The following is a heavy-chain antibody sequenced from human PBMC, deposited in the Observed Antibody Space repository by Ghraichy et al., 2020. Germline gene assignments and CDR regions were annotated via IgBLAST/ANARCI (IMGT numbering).Heavy chain of an antibody. CDR2: IGSSGGST. Sequence: GGSLRLSCAASGFTFSSYAMSWVRQAPGKGLEWVSTIGSSGGSTYHADSVKGRFTVSRDNSKNTLFMPMSSLRSADTAVYYCAKSWGYCSGGACPPYNWFDPWGQGTLVTVSS. J-gene: IGHJ5*02. CDR1: GFTFSSYA. V-gene: IGHV3-23*01. CDR3: AKSWGYCSGGACPPYNWFDP. D-gene: IGHD2-15*01.